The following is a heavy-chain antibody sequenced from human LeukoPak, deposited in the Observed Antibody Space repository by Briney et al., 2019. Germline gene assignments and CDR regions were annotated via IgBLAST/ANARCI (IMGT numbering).Heavy chain of an antibody. V-gene: IGHV4-4*07. CDR2: IYTSGST. CDR1: GGSISSYY. Sequence: SETLSLTCTVSGGSISSYYWSWIRQPAGKGLEWIGRIYTSGSTNYNPSLKSRVTMSVDTSKNQFSLKLSSVTAADTAVYYCARSGADGYYYDSEGALPFDYWGQGTLVAVSS. J-gene: IGHJ4*02. CDR3: ARSGADGYYYDSEGALPFDY. D-gene: IGHD3-22*01.